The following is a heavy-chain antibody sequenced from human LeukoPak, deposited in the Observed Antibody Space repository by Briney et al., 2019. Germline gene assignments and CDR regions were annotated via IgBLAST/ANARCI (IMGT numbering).Heavy chain of an antibody. Sequence: PGGSLRLSCATSQFTFNKYGMHWVRQAPGRGLEWVAVISYDGSNKYYADSVKGRFTISRDNSKNTLYLQMNSLRAEDTAVYYCAKEGHYYYYMDVWGKGTTVTVSS. CDR3: AKEGHYYYYMDV. J-gene: IGHJ6*03. CDR1: QFTFNKYG. CDR2: ISYDGSNK. V-gene: IGHV3-30*18.